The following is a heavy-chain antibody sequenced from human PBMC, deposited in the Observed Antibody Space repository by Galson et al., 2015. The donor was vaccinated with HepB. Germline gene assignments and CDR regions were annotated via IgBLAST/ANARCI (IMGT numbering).Heavy chain of an antibody. CDR3: ARDAYSKYPSGWFDP. CDR2: SNRDGSST. CDR1: GFMVSSYW. V-gene: IGHV3-74*01. Sequence: SLRLACAASGFMVSSYWRHWVRQAPGKGLGWVSGSNRDGSSTSYADSVKGRFAISRDYAKNTLYLQMNRLRAEDPAVYYCARDAYSKYPSGWFDPWGQGTLVTVSS. D-gene: IGHD4-11*01. J-gene: IGHJ5*02.